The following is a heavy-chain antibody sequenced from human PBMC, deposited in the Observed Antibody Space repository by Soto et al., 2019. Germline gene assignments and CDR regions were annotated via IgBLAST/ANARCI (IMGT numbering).Heavy chain of an antibody. V-gene: IGHV1-69*01. CDR1: GGTFSNYA. CDR2: IIPIFSTS. D-gene: IGHD2-2*01. J-gene: IGHJ6*02. Sequence: GASVKVSCKASGGTFSNYAISWVRQAPGQGLEWMRAIIPIFSTSNYAQMFQGRVTITADESTTTAYMGLSSLRSDDTGVYYCARIHCISTSCYPSMIYYYYAMDVWGQGTTVTV. CDR3: ARIHCISTSCYPSMIYYYYAMDV.